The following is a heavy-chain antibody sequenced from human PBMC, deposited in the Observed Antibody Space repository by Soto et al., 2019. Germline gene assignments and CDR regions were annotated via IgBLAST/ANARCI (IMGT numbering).Heavy chain of an antibody. D-gene: IGHD3-22*01. CDR2: IIPIFGTA. CDR1: GGTFSSYA. V-gene: IGHV1-69*13. J-gene: IGHJ4*02. CDR3: ARGYDSSGYYFGYFDY. Sequence: EASVKVSCKASGGTFSSYAISWVRQAPGQGLEWMGGIIPIFGTANYAQKFQGRVTITADESTSTAYMELSSLRSEDTAVYYCARGYDSSGYYFGYFDYWGQGTLVTVSS.